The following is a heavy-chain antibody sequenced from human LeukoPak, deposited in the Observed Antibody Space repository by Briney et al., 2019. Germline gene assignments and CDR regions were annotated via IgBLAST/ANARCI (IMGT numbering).Heavy chain of an antibody. CDR2: ISAYDGNT. J-gene: IGHJ4*02. Sequence: ASVKVSCKASGYTFTSYGIGWVRQAPGQGLEWMGWISAYDGNTHYAQKLQGRVTMTTDTTTNTAYMDLRSLTSDDTAVYYCARDPSRGNTWYGFDYWGQGTLVTVSS. CDR3: ARDPSRGNTWYGFDY. V-gene: IGHV1-18*01. D-gene: IGHD6-13*01. CDR1: GYTFTSYG.